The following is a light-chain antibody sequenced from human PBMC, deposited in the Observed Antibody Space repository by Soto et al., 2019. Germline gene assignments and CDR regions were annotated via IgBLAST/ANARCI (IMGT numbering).Light chain of an antibody. CDR2: EVS. V-gene: IGKV2D-29*02. CDR3: MQSTQLPPT. Sequence: DVVMTKTPHCLGVTPMEPSSICLNANENLLSSGGETYLFWYLQRPGQSPQLLIYEVSNRISAVSDRFSGSGSGTDFTLKISRVEAEDAGVYYCMQSTQLPPTFGQGTRLEIK. CDR1: ENLLSSGGETY. J-gene: IGKJ5*01.